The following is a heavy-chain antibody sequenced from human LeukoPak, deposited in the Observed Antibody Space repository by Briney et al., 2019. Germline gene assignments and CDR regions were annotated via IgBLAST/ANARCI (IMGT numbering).Heavy chain of an antibody. J-gene: IGHJ3*02. D-gene: IGHD2-2*01. V-gene: IGHV4-34*01. CDR2: INHSGST. CDR1: GGSFSGYY. Sequence: PSETLSLTCAVSGGSFSGYYWSWIRKPPGKGLGWIGEINHSGSTNYNPSLKSRVTISVEKATNQIYLKLSSVTAADTAVYYCATGVREVRSLWVVPAASAVDIWGQGTMVTVSS. CDR3: ATGVREVRSLWVVPAASAVDI.